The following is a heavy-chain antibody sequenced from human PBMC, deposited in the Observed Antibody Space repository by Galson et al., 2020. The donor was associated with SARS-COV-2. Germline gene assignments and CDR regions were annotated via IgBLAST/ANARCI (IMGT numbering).Heavy chain of an antibody. V-gene: IGHV3-48*02. Sequence: GESLKISCAASGFTFTRYSMNWVRQAPGRGLEWLSYITSSTTIIYYADSVRGRFTISRDNAKNSLYLQMDSLRDEDTAVYYCARDGRRGYDMGVWGQGTTVTVSS. D-gene: IGHD3-10*01. CDR1: GFTFTRYS. J-gene: IGHJ6*02. CDR3: ARDGRRGYDMGV. CDR2: ITSSTTII.